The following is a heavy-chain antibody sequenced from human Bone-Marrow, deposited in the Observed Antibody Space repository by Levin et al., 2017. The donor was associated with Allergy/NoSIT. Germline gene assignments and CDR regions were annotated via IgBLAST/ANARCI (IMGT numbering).Heavy chain of an antibody. CDR1: GFTFSSYN. Sequence: GESLKISCAPSGFTFSSYNMNWVRQAPGKGLEWVCSISSGTTYKFYADSVKGRFTISRDNAKNSLYLQMNSLRAEDTAVYYCVRGGGYSPDFYEDDHYYYGMDVWGQGTTVIVSS. V-gene: IGHV3-21*01. CDR2: ISSGTTYK. J-gene: IGHJ6*02. D-gene: IGHD2-21*02. CDR3: VRGGGYSPDFYEDDHYYYGMDV.